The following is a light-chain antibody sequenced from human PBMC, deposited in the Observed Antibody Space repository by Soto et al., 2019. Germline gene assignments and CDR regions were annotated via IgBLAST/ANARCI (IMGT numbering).Light chain of an antibody. Sequence: DIQMTQSPSTLSGSVGDRVTITCRASQTISSWFAWYQQKPGKAPKLLIYKASTLKSGVPSRFSGSGSGTEFTLTISSLQPDDFATYYCLQLNSYPLTFGGGTKVDI. CDR2: KAS. V-gene: IGKV1-5*03. J-gene: IGKJ4*01. CDR3: LQLNSYPLT. CDR1: QTISSW.